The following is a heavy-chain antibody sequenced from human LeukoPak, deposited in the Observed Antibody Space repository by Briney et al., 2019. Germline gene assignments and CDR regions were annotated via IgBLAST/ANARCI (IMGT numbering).Heavy chain of an antibody. D-gene: IGHD3-3*01. J-gene: IGHJ6*02. CDR2: IIPIFGTA. V-gene: IGHV1-69*13. Sequence: SVKVSCKASGGTFSSYAISWVRQAPGQGLEWMGGIIPIFGTANYAQKFQGRVTITADESTSTAYMELSSLRSEDTAVYYCAITPYYDFWSGYYSDYYYYYSMDVWGQGTTVTVSS. CDR3: AITPYYDFWSGYYSDYYYYYSMDV. CDR1: GGTFSSYA.